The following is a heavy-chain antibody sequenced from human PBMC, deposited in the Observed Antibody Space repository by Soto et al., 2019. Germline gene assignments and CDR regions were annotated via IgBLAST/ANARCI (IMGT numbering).Heavy chain of an antibody. Sequence: QVQLVESGGGVVQPGRSLRLSCAASGFTFSSYGMHWVRQAPGKGLEWVAVIWYDGSNKYYADSVKGRFTISRDNSKNTLYLQMNSLRAEDTAVYYCARDKGGSSSWPKTTISHFDYWGQGTLVTVSS. V-gene: IGHV3-33*01. CDR3: ARDKGGSSSWPKTTISHFDY. CDR2: IWYDGSNK. D-gene: IGHD6-13*01. J-gene: IGHJ4*02. CDR1: GFTFSSYG.